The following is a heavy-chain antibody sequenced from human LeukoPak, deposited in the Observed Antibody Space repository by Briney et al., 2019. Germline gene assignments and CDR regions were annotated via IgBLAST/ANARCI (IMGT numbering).Heavy chain of an antibody. CDR1: GFTFSSYW. CDR2: ISGSGGTT. D-gene: IGHD5-12*01. J-gene: IGHJ4*02. CDR3: AKDPYRASSGPVDY. V-gene: IGHV3-23*01. Sequence: PGGSLRLSCAASGFTFSSYWMHWVRQAPGKGLEWVSSISGSGGTTYYADSVKGRFTISRDNSKNTLYLQMNSLRAEDTAVYYCAKDPYRASSGPVDYWGQGTLVTVSS.